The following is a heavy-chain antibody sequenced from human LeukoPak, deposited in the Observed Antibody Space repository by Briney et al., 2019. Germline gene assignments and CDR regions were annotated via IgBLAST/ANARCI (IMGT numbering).Heavy chain of an antibody. V-gene: IGHV2-5*02. D-gene: IGHD3-9*01. CDR2: IYWDDDK. Sequence: GSGPTLVKPTQTLTLTCTFSGFSLSTTGVGVGWLRQPPGKALEWLALIYWDDDKRYSPSLKSRLTITKDTSKNQVVLTMTNMDPVDTATYYCAHGVLRYFHFDHWGQGTLVTVSS. CDR1: GFSLSTTGVG. CDR3: AHGVLRYFHFDH. J-gene: IGHJ4*02.